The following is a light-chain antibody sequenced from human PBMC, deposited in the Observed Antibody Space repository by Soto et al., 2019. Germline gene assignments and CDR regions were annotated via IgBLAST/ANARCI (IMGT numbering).Light chain of an antibody. Sequence: AIRITQSPSSFSASTGDRVTITRRASQGISSYLAWYQQKPGKAPKLLIYAASTLQSGVPSRFSGSGSGTDFTLTISCLQSEDFATYYCQQYYSYSLTFGGGTKVDI. CDR2: AAS. CDR3: QQYYSYSLT. CDR1: QGISSY. V-gene: IGKV1-8*01. J-gene: IGKJ4*01.